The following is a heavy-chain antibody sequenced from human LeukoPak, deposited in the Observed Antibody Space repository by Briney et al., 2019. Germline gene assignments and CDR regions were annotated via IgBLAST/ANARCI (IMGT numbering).Heavy chain of an antibody. CDR1: RYTFTGYY. CDR3: ARDRGRGYSYETSDY. CDR2: INPNSGGT. D-gene: IGHD5-18*01. V-gene: IGHV1-2*02. Sequence: ASVKVSCKASRYTFTGYYMHWVRQAPGQGLEWMGWINPNSGGTNYAQKFQGRVTMTRDTSISTAYMELSRLRSDDTAVYYCARDRGRGYSYETSDYWGQGTLVTVSS. J-gene: IGHJ4*02.